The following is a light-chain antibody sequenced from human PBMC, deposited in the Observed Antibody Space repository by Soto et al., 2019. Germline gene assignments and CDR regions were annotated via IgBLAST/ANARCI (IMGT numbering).Light chain of an antibody. CDR1: ESISRH. CDR3: QQSYSTLSIT. V-gene: IGKV1-39*01. J-gene: IGKJ5*01. Sequence: DIQMTQSPSSLSASVGDRVTITCRASESISRHLKWYQQKPGKAPKLLIYAASSLKNGVPSRFSGSGSGTDFTLTISNLQPEDFATYYCQQSYSTLSITFGQGTRLEIK. CDR2: AAS.